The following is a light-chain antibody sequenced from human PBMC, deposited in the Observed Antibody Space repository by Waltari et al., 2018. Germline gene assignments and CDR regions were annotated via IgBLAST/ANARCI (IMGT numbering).Light chain of an antibody. V-gene: IGKV3-20*01. CDR2: GAS. J-gene: IGKJ4*01. CDR1: QAVSTTS. CDR3: QQYDSIVLT. Sequence: EIVLTQSPGTLSLSPGERATLSCRASQAVSTTSLNWYKQKPGQAPRLLIYGASSRATGIPDRFSGSGSGTDFTLTISRLEPEDFAVYYCQQYDSIVLTFGGGTRVEI.